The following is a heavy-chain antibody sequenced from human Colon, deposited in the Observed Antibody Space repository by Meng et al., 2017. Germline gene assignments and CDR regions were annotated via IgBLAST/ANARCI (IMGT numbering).Heavy chain of an antibody. J-gene: IGHJ4*02. D-gene: IGHD4-17*01. Sequence: QVQLHESGPGLVRPSEDLSLVCTVSGGSINSGGYQWSWVRQHPGKGLEYIGIMFYSCTNDYNPSLRSRVSFSEIGSAKNQFSLTLRSVPAADTATYFCARDTLYGTDYWGQGVLVTVSS. CDR1: GGSINSGGYQ. V-gene: IGHV4-31*03. CDR2: MFYSCTN. CDR3: ARDTLYGTDY.